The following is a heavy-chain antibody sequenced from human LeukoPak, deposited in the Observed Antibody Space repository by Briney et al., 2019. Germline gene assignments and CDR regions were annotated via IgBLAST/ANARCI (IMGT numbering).Heavy chain of an antibody. CDR3: ARVLYYYGWGIRYYYYYMDV. CDR1: GGSISSGGYY. Sequence: SETLSLTCTVSGGSISSGGYYWSWIRQPPGKGLEWIGNIYYSGSTYYNPSLKSRVTISVDTSKNQFSLKLSSVTAADTAVYSCARVLYYYGWGIRYYYYYMDVWGKGTTVTVSS. CDR2: IYYSGST. V-gene: IGHV4-31*03. J-gene: IGHJ6*03. D-gene: IGHD3-10*01.